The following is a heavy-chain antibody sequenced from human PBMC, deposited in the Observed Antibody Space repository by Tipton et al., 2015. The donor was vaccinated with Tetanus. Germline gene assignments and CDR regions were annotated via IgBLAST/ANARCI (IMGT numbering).Heavy chain of an antibody. V-gene: IGHV4-30-4*01. CDR3: ARNVYTVTNDAFDI. J-gene: IGHJ3*02. Sequence: TLSLTCIVSGDSVSTGNFYWSWIRQPPGKGLEWIAFIHHSGLAFSKPSLKSRVSISIDTSQNQFSLRLTSVTAADTAVYFCARNVYTVTNDAFDIWGHGTLVNVSS. D-gene: IGHD4-11*01. CDR1: GDSVSTGNFY. CDR2: IHHSGLA.